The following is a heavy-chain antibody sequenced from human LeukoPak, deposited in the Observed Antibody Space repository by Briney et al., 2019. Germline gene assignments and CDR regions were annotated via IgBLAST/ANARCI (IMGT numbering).Heavy chain of an antibody. D-gene: IGHD3-22*01. Sequence: PSGGSLRLSCAASGFTFSSYAMSWVRQAPGEGLEWVPTLSGSGGNTYYADSVKGRVTISRDNSKNTLYLQMNSLRAEDTAVYHCAKGSYYYDSADYFDYWGQGTLVTVSS. CDR1: GFTFSSYA. V-gene: IGHV3-23*01. CDR2: LSGSGGNT. CDR3: AKGSYYYDSADYFDY. J-gene: IGHJ4*02.